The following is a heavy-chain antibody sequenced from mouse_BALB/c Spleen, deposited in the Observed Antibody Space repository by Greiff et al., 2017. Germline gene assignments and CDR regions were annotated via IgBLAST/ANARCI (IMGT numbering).Heavy chain of an antibody. Sequence: QVQLQQSGPGLVQPSQSLSITCTVSGFSLTSYGVHWVRQSPGKGLEWLGVIWSGGSTDYNAAFISRLSISKDNSKSQVFFKMNSLQANDTAIYYCARAYYSHGGFAYWGQGTLVTVSA. CDR1: GFSLTSYG. V-gene: IGHV2-2*02. D-gene: IGHD2-12*01. CDR3: ARAYYSHGGFAY. CDR2: IWSGGST. J-gene: IGHJ3*01.